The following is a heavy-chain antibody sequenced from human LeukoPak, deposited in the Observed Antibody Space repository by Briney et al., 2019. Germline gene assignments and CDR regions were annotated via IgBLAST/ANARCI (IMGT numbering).Heavy chain of an antibody. V-gene: IGHV4-30-2*01. J-gene: IGHJ4*02. CDR1: GGSISSGAYS. D-gene: IGHD3-10*01. CDR2: IYHTGST. Sequence: SETLSLTCAVSGGSISSGAYSWSWIRLPPGKGLEWIGHIYHTGSTYYNPSLKSRVTISVDRSKNQFSLRLSSVTAADTAVYYCASIAETYYYGSGSYKGGYFDYWGQGTLVTVSS. CDR3: ASIAETYYYGSGSYKGGYFDY.